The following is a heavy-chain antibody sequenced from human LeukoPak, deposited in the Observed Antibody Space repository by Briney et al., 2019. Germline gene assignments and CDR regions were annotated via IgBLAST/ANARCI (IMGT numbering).Heavy chain of an antibody. CDR2: INPNSGGS. CDR1: GYPFSGYY. D-gene: IGHD3-22*01. V-gene: IGHV1-2*02. J-gene: IGHJ4*02. Sequence: ASVTVSCKASGYPFSGYYIHWVRQAPGHGLEWMAWINPNSGGSNSEQKFQGRVTLTRDTSISTAYMELSRLRSDDTAVYYCARDPDYYDSSGYYYWGQGTLVTVSS. CDR3: ARDPDYYDSSGYYY.